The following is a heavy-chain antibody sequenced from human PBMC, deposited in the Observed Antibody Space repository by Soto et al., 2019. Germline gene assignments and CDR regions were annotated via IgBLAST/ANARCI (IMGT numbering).Heavy chain of an antibody. Sequence: QVQLVQSGAEVKKPGSSVKVSCKASGGTFSSYAISWVRQAPGQGLEWMGGIIPIFGTANYAPKFQGRVTITADEYTSTDYMELSSLRYEDTAVYYCERDPVAVTWFDPWGQGTLVTVSS. D-gene: IGHD2-15*01. CDR2: IIPIFGTA. CDR1: GGTFSSYA. J-gene: IGHJ5*02. CDR3: ERDPVAVTWFDP. V-gene: IGHV1-69*01.